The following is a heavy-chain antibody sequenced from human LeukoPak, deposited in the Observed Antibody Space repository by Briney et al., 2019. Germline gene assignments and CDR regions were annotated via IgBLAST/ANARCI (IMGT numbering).Heavy chain of an antibody. CDR2: IYYSGST. D-gene: IGHD3-22*01. CDR3: ARHSGYYYDSSGYELDY. V-gene: IGHV4-59*08. J-gene: IGHJ4*02. CDR1: GGSSSSYY. Sequence: SETLALTCTVSGGSSSSYYWSWIRQRPGKGLEWIGYIYYSGSTNYNPSLKSRVTISVDTSKNQFSLKLSSVTAADTAVYYCARHSGYYYDSSGYELDYWGQGTLVTVSS.